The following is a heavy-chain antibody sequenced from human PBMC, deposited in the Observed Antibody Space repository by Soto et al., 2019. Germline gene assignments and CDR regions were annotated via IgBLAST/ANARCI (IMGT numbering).Heavy chain of an antibody. Sequence: SETLSLTCTVSGGSISSSSYYWGWIRQPPGKGLEWIGSIYYSGSTYYNPSLKSRVTISVDTSKNQFSLKLSSVTAADTAVYYCATAHFSNPTIYWGQGTLVTVSS. CDR1: GGSISSSSYY. V-gene: IGHV4-39*01. D-gene: IGHD4-4*01. CDR3: ATAHFSNPTIY. J-gene: IGHJ4*02. CDR2: IYYSGST.